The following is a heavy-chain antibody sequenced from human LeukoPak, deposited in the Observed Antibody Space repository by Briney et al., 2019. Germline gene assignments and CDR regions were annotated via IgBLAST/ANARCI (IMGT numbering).Heavy chain of an antibody. CDR2: INHSGST. CDR1: GGSFSGYY. Sequence: SETLSLTCAVYGGSFSGYYWSWIRQPPGKGLEWTGEINHSGSTNYNPSLKSRVTISVDTSKNQFSLKLSSVTAADTAVYYCARGGYFDWLSTYDYWGQGTLVTVSS. D-gene: IGHD3-9*01. CDR3: ARGGYFDWLSTYDY. J-gene: IGHJ4*02. V-gene: IGHV4-34*01.